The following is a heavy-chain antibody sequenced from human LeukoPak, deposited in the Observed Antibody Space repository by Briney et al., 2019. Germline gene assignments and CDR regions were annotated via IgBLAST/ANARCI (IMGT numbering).Heavy chain of an antibody. D-gene: IGHD5-12*01. CDR3: ARGMGGYGGYDY. Sequence: GGSLRLSCAASGFTFSDHYMSWIRQVPGKGLEWLSYIGDSPRSIYHADSVKGRFTISRDNSKNTVYLQMNSLRVEDTAVYYCARGMGGYGGYDYWGQGTLVTVSS. CDR2: IGDSPRSI. J-gene: IGHJ4*02. V-gene: IGHV3-11*04. CDR1: GFTFSDHY.